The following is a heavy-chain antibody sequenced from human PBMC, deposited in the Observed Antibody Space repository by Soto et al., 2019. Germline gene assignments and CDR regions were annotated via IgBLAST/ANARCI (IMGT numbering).Heavy chain of an antibody. CDR2: INPSGGST. D-gene: IGHD3-10*01. Sequence: ASVKVSCKASGYTFTSYYMHWVRQAPGQGLEWMGIINPSGGSTSYAQKFQGRVTMTRDTSTSTVYMELSSLRSEDTAVYYCARATGKVRGYYYYGMDVWGQGTKVTVSS. J-gene: IGHJ6*02. V-gene: IGHV1-46*01. CDR3: ARATGKVRGYYYYGMDV. CDR1: GYTFTSYY.